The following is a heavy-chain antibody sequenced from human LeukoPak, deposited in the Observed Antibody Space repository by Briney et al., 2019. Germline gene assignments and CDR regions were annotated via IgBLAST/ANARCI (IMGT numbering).Heavy chain of an antibody. V-gene: IGHV3-30*04. D-gene: IGHD3-16*01. CDR2: ISYDGNNR. CDR1: GFTFSSYA. J-gene: IGHJ3*02. CDR3: AKVKGEVIGAFDI. Sequence: GGSLRLSCAASGFTFSSYAMHWVRQAPGKGLEWVAVISYDGNNRYYADSVKGRFTISRYNSKNTLYLQMNSLRAEDTAVYYCAKVKGEVIGAFDIWSQGTMVTVSS.